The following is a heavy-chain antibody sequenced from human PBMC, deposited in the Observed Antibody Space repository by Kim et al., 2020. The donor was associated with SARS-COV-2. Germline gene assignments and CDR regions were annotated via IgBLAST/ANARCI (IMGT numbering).Heavy chain of an antibody. D-gene: IGHD3-22*01. J-gene: IGHJ6*02. Sequence: SQTLSLTCAISGDSVSSNSAAWNWIRQSPSRGLEWLGRTYYRSKWYNDYAVSVKSRITINPDTSKNQFSLQLNSVTPEDTAVYYCAREPYYDSSGYYSYYYYYGMDVWGQGTTVTVSS. CDR2: TYYRSKWYN. CDR3: AREPYYDSSGYYSYYYYYGMDV. V-gene: IGHV6-1*01. CDR1: GDSVSSNSAA.